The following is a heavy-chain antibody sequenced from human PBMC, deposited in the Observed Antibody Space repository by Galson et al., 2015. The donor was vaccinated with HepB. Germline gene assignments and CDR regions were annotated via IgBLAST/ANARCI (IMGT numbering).Heavy chain of an antibody. V-gene: IGHV3-30*18. CDR2: ISYDGSNK. J-gene: IGHJ4*02. CDR3: AKDRYSSRWLLFDY. CDR1: GFTFSSYG. Sequence: SLRLSCAASGFTFSSYGMHWVRQAPGKGLEWVAVISYDGSNKYYADSVKGRFTISRDNSKNTLYLQMNSLRAEDTAVYYCAKDRYSSRWLLFDYWGQGTLVTVSS. D-gene: IGHD6-13*01.